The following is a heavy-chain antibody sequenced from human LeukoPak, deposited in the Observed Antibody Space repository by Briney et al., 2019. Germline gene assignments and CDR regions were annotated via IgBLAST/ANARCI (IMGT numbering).Heavy chain of an antibody. Sequence: GASVKVSCKASGYTFNGNYIHWVRQAPGQGLEWMGWINPHSGGTNSAQKFQGWVTMTRDTSISTAYIELSRLTSDGTAIYYCARAKGDLFNGSYFDYWGQGTLITVSS. CDR2: INPHSGGT. D-gene: IGHD3-9*01. V-gene: IGHV1-2*04. CDR3: ARAKGDLFNGSYFDY. CDR1: GYTFNGNY. J-gene: IGHJ4*02.